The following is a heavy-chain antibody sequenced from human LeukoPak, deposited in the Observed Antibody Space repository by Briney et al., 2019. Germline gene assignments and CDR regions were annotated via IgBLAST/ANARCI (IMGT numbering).Heavy chain of an antibody. J-gene: IGHJ6*02. D-gene: IGHD2-2*01. CDR3: ARESTRRYCSSTSCYLPRYYGMDV. CDR2: IYPGDSDT. Sequence: GESLKISCKGSGYSFTSYWIGWVRQMPGKGLEWMGIIYPGDSDTRYSPSFQGQVTISADKSISTAYLQWSSLKASDTAMYYYARESTRRYCSSTSCYLPRYYGMDVWGQGTTVTVSS. CDR1: GYSFTSYW. V-gene: IGHV5-51*01.